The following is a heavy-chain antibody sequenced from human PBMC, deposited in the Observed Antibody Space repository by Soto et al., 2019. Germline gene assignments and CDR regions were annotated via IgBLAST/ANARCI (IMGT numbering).Heavy chain of an antibody. D-gene: IGHD5-12*01. V-gene: IGHV3-11*04. Sequence: GGSLRLSCAASGFSFSDFYMTGNRQAPGKGLEWVSYISTSGTNEFYADSVKGRFTISRDNAKASRYLQMNSLRAGDTAVYYCARDSDVDIVADYFDPGSYLGQGTLVTVSS. CDR3: ARDSDVDIVADYFDPGSY. CDR1: GFSFSDFY. J-gene: IGHJ4*02. CDR2: ISTSGTNE.